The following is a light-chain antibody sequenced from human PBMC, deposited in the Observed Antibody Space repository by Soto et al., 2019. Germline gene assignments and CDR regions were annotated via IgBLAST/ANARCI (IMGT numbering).Light chain of an antibody. CDR1: SSDVGGYKY. CDR2: EVS. J-gene: IGLJ2*01. CDR3: SSYAGSNNFVV. V-gene: IGLV2-8*01. Sequence: QSVLTQPPSASGSPGQSVTISCTGTSSDVGGYKYVSWYQQHPGKAPKLMIYEVSKRPSGVPDRFSGSKSGNTASLTVSGLQAEDEADYYCSSYAGSNNFVVFGGGTQLTVL.